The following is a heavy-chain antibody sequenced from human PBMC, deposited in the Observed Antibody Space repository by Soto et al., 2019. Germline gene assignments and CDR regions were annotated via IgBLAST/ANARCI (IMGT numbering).Heavy chain of an antibody. Sequence: QVQLVQSGAEVKKPGSSVKVVCQASGGTFRSYSISWVRQAPGQGLEWMGRIIPMFGTPNYAPKFKGRVMITADESTRTAYMELNSLRSEDTAVYYCARGVVSSISGGYQYYGMDAWGQGTTVTVSS. J-gene: IGHJ6*02. D-gene: IGHD3-10*01. V-gene: IGHV1-69*12. CDR1: GGTFRSYS. CDR2: IIPMFGTP. CDR3: ARGVVSSISGGYQYYGMDA.